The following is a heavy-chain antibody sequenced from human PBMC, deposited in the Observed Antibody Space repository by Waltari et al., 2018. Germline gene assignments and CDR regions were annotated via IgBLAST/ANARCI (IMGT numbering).Heavy chain of an antibody. V-gene: IGHV4-39*07. CDR3: ARDPGVAVAGTY. D-gene: IGHD6-19*01. Sequence: QLQLQESGPGLVKPSETLSLTCTVSGGSISSSSYYWGWIRQPPGKGLEWIGSIYYSGSTYYNPSLKRRVTRSVDTSKNQFSLKLSAVTAADTAVYYCARDPGVAVAGTYWGQGTLVTVSS. CDR1: GGSISSSSYY. CDR2: IYYSGST. J-gene: IGHJ4*02.